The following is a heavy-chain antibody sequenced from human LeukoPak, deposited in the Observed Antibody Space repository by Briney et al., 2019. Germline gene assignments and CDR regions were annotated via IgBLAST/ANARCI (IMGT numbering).Heavy chain of an antibody. D-gene: IGHD2/OR15-2a*01. CDR2: IIPIFGTA. CDR1: GGTFSSYA. J-gene: IGHJ4*02. Sequence: SVKVSCKASGGTFSSYAISWVRQAPGQGLEWMGGIIPIFGTANYAQKFQGRDTITADESTSTAYMELSSLRSEDTAVYYCASRYFTIYTSGFDYWGQGTLVTVSS. V-gene: IGHV1-69*13. CDR3: ASRYFTIYTSGFDY.